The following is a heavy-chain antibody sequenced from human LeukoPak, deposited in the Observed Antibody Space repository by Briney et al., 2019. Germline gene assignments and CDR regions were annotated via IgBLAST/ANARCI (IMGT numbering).Heavy chain of an antibody. CDR2: IYYTGNA. J-gene: IGHJ4*02. CDR3: ARGGPGGNSWRYHLDS. Sequence: RASETLSLTCTVSGGSISTYYWSWLRQSPGKGLEWIGYIYYTGNANYNPSLKSRVTISVDTSKNHFSLNLSSVTAADAAVYYCARGGPGGNSWRYHLDSWGQGTLVTVSS. D-gene: IGHD1-14*01. V-gene: IGHV4-59*01. CDR1: GGSISTYY.